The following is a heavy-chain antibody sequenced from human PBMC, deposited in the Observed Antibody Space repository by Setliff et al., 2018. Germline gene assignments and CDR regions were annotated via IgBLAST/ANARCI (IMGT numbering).Heavy chain of an antibody. CDR2: ISRGATTT. J-gene: IGHJ4*02. CDR3: VRDVSRWLQFLGSFDQ. Sequence: GGSLRLSCAASGFIFSDYYMSWIRQTPGKGLEWVAYISRGATTTYYTDSVKGRFTISSADGKNSLYLQMNSLRVEDTAIYYCVRDVSRWLQFLGSFDQWGQGILVTVSS. CDR1: GFIFSDYY. V-gene: IGHV3-11*01. D-gene: IGHD5-12*01.